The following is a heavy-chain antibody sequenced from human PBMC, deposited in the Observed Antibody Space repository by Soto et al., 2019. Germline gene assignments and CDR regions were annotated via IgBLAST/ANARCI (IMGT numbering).Heavy chain of an antibody. V-gene: IGHV3-49*03. CDR1: GFTSGVYA. CDR2: IRSKAYGGTT. Sequence: EVQLVESGGGLVQPGRSLRLSCTASGFTSGVYAMSWFRQAPGKGLEWVGFIRSKAYGGTTEYAASVKGRFTISRDDSKSIAYLQMNSLKTEDTAVYYCTRAPEVSWAAAGTSMDDYWGQGTLVTVSS. D-gene: IGHD6-13*01. CDR3: TRAPEVSWAAAGTSMDDY. J-gene: IGHJ4*02.